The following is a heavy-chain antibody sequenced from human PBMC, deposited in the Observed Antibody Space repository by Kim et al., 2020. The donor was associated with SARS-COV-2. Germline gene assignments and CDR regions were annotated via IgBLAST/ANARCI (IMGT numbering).Heavy chain of an antibody. CDR1: GFTFSSYS. CDR2: ISSSSSYI. J-gene: IGHJ4*02. V-gene: IGHV3-21*04. Sequence: GGSLRLSCAASGFTFSSYSMNWVRQAPGKGLEWVSSISSSSSYIYYADSVKGRFTISRDNPKNSLYLQMNSLRAEDTAVYYCARVMRGGDHNFDYWGQGTLVTVSS. CDR3: ARVMRGGDHNFDY. D-gene: IGHD3-16*01.